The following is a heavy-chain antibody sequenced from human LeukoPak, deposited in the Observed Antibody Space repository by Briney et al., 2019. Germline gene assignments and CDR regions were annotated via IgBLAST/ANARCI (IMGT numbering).Heavy chain of an antibody. CDR1: GYSFTDYW. J-gene: IGHJ6*03. CDR3: TRVDFYYYYMDF. Sequence: GESLKISRKASGYSFTDYWIGWVRQMPGKGLEWMGIIYPRDSHTIYSPSFQGQVTVSADKSITTAYLQWSSLKASDTAIYYCTRVDFYYYYMDFWGKGTTVSVSS. CDR2: IYPRDSHT. V-gene: IGHV5-51*01.